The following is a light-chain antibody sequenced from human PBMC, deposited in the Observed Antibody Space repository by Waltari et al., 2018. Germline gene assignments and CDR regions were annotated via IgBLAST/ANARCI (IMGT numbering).Light chain of an antibody. V-gene: IGKV1-39*01. J-gene: IGKJ2*01. Sequence: DIQLTQSTSSLPASVGERVTITCRASQSISSYLNWYQQKPGKAPKLLIYAASSLQSGVPSRFSGSGSGTDFTLTISSLQPEDFATYYCQQSYSTPYTFGQGTKLEIK. CDR3: QQSYSTPYT. CDR2: AAS. CDR1: QSISSY.